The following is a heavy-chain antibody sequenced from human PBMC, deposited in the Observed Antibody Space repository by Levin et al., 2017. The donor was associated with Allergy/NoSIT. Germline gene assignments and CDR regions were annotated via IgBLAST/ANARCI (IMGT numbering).Heavy chain of an antibody. Sequence: GGSLRLSCAASGFTFSSYAMHWVRQAPGKGLEWVAVISYDGSNKYYADSVKGRFTISRDNSKNTLYLQMNSLRAEDTAVYYCARDSFDRYSYGDYYYYYYMDVWGKGTTVTVSS. CDR1: GFTFSSYA. CDR3: ARDSFDRYSYGDYYYYYYMDV. V-gene: IGHV3-30-3*01. D-gene: IGHD5-18*01. CDR2: ISYDGSNK. J-gene: IGHJ6*03.